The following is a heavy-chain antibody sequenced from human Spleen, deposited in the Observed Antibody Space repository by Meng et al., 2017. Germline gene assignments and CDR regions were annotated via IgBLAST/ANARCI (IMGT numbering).Heavy chain of an antibody. CDR3: ARDHAEGATRAFDI. D-gene: IGHD1-26*01. CDR2: IYSCGST. CDR1: GFTVSSNY. V-gene: IGHV3-53*01. J-gene: IGHJ3*02. Sequence: GGSLRLSCAASGFTVSSNYMSWVRQAPGKGLEWVSVIYSCGSTHYADSVKGRFTISRDNAKNSLYLQMNSLRAEDTAVYYCARDHAEGATRAFDIWGQGTMVTVSS.